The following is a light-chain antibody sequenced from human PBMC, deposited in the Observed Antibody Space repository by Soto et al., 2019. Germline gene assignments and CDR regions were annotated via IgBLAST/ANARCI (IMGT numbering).Light chain of an antibody. CDR1: QDIGPW. CDR2: GAS. CDR3: QQANVFPIT. J-gene: IGKJ4*01. V-gene: IGKV1-12*01. Sequence: DTQMTQSPSSVSASVGDRVTITCRASQDIGPWLAWFQQKPGKAPDLLIYGASTLQTGVPSRVSGSGSGTDFTLTISSLQPEDFATYHWQQANVFPITFGGGTKVEIK.